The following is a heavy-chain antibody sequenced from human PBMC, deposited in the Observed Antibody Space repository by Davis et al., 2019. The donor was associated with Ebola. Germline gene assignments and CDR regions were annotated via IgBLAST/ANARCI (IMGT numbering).Heavy chain of an antibody. CDR2: INPSGGST. CDR1: GYTFTSYY. CDR3: ARSHCSATNCYGAFDY. D-gene: IGHD2-2*01. V-gene: IGHV1-46*01. J-gene: IGHJ4*02. Sequence: ASVKVSCKASGYTFTSYYMHWVRQAPGQGLEWMGIINPSGGSTSYAQKFQGRVTMTRDTSTSTVYMELSSLRSEDTAVYYCARSHCSATNCYGAFDYWGQGTLVTVSS.